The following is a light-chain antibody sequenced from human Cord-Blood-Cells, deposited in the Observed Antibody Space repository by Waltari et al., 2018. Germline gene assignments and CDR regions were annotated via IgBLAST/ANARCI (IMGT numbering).Light chain of an antibody. CDR3: SSYTSSSTLVV. Sequence: QSALTPPASGSGSPGQSITISFTGTSSDVGGYNLVSGYQQHPGKAPKLMIYEVRNRPSGVSNRFSGSKSGNTASLTISGLQAEDEADYYCSSYTSSSTLVVFGGGTKLTVL. V-gene: IGLV2-14*01. CDR2: EVR. J-gene: IGLJ2*01. CDR1: SSDVGGYNL.